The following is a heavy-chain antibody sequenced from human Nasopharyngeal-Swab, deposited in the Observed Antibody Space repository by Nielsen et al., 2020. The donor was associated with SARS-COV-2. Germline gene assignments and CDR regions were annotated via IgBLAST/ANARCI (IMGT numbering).Heavy chain of an antibody. D-gene: IGHD2/OR15-2a*01. J-gene: IGHJ4*02. Sequence: GESLKISCVASGFPFSTYGMSWVRQAPGKGLEWVSAISGCGDISGSGGSTYYADSVKGRFTISRDNSKNTLSLQMNSLRAEDTAVYYFAKDLRGTYFFWGQGTLVTVSS. CDR1: GFPFSTYG. CDR2: ISGCGDISGSGGST. CDR3: AKDLRGTYFF. V-gene: IGHV3-23*01.